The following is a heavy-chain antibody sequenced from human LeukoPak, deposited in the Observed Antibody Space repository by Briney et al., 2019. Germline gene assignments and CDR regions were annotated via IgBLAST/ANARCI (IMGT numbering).Heavy chain of an antibody. Sequence: GGSLRLSCAASGFTFSSYAMSWVRQAPGKGLEWVSTISNSDYSTYYADSVKGRFTISRDNSKNTLYLQMNSLRAEDTAVYYCARTGGTGDSSGYYDFWGQGTLVTVSS. D-gene: IGHD3-22*01. V-gene: IGHV3-23*01. J-gene: IGHJ4*02. CDR2: ISNSDYST. CDR1: GFTFSSYA. CDR3: ARTGGTGDSSGYYDF.